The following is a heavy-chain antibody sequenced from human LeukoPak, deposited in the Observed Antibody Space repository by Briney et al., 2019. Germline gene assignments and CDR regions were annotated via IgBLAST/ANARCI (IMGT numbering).Heavy chain of an antibody. J-gene: IGHJ4*02. CDR1: GFAFRSYT. V-gene: IGHV3-7*01. Sequence: GGTLRLSCAASGFAFRSYTMSWVRQAPGKGLEWVANINQVGSSIYYVDSVKGRFAISRDNARNSLYLQMSSLRAEDTALYYCARDSPRRFDYWGQGTLVTVSS. CDR2: INQVGSSI. CDR3: ARDSPRRFDY.